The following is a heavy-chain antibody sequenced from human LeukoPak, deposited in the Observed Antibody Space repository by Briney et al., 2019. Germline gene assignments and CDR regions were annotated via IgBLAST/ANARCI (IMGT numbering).Heavy chain of an antibody. CDR1: GFTLSSYA. D-gene: IGHD1-26*01. CDR2: ISDSGNT. CDR3: ARDPYSGSYGHLYYYYMDV. Sequence: GGSLRLSCAASGFTLSSYAMSWVRRAPGRGREWVSAISDSGNTYHADSVKGRFTISRDSSKNTLFLQMNRLRPEDTAVYYCARDPYSGSYGHLYYYYMDVWGKGTTVTISS. V-gene: IGHV3-23*01. J-gene: IGHJ6*03.